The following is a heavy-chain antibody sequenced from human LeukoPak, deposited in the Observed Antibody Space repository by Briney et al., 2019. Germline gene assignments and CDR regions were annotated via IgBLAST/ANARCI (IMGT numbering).Heavy chain of an antibody. Sequence: SETLSLTCTVSGGSISSYYWSWIRQPAGKGLEWIGRIYTSGSTNYNPSLKSRVTMSVDTSKNQFSLKLSSVTAADTAVYYCARVSGYSYGHTEYYFDYWGQGTLVTVSS. CDR2: IYTSGST. CDR3: ARVSGYSYGHTEYYFDY. J-gene: IGHJ4*02. V-gene: IGHV4-4*07. D-gene: IGHD5-18*01. CDR1: GGSISSYY.